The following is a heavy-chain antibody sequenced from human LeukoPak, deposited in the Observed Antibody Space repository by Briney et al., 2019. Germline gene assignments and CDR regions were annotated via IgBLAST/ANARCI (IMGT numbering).Heavy chain of an antibody. Sequence: ASVKVSCKASGGTFSSYTISWVRQAPGQGLEWMGGIIPIFGTAIYAQKFQGRVTITADKSTITAYMELSSLRSEDTAAYYCARVGPYFDYWGQGTLVTVSS. CDR3: ARVGPYFDY. J-gene: IGHJ4*02. CDR1: GGTFSSYT. V-gene: IGHV1-69*06. CDR2: IIPIFGTA.